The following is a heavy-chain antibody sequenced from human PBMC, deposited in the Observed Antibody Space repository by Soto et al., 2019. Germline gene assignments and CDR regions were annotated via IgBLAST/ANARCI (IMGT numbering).Heavy chain of an antibody. CDR3: ARGIEEGFLEWLPRPGDY. J-gene: IGHJ4*02. CDR1: GGTFSSYA. CDR2: IIPIFGTA. D-gene: IGHD3-3*01. V-gene: IGHV1-69*01. Sequence: QVQLVQSGAEVKKPGSSVKVSCKASGGTFSSYAISWVRQAPGQGLEWMGGIIPIFGTANYAQKFQGRVTITADESTSTAYMELSSLRSEDTAVYYCARGIEEGFLEWLPRPGDYWGQGTLATVSS.